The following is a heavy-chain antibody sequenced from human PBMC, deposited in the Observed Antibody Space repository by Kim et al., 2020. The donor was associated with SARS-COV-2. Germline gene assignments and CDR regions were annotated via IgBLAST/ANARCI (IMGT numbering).Heavy chain of an antibody. CDR3: ARENYYYYYMDV. V-gene: IGHV1-18*01. Sequence: YAQKLQGRVTMTTDTSTSTAYMELRSLRSDDTAVYYCARENYYYYYMDVWGKGTTVTVSS. J-gene: IGHJ6*03.